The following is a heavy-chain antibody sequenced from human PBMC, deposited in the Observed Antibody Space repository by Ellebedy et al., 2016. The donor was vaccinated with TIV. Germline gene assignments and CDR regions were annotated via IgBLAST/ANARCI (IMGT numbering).Heavy chain of an antibody. V-gene: IGHV3-11*01. J-gene: IGHJ4*02. Sequence: SLKISXVASGFPFTEYYMSWVRQTPERGLEWIAYLDIRGSSIKYADSVRGRFAVSRDNAKNSVFLQMNSLTVDDTAVYYCARNWRYGGPDYWGQGTLVSVSS. CDR1: GFPFTEYY. CDR3: ARNWRYGGPDY. CDR2: LDIRGSSI. D-gene: IGHD3-3*01.